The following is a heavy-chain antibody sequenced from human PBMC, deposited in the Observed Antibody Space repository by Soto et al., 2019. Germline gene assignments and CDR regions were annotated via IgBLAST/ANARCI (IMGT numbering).Heavy chain of an antibody. D-gene: IGHD3-22*01. Sequence: RASVKVSCKASGGTFSSYAISWVRQAPGQGLEWMGGIIPIFGTANYAQKFQGRVTITADESTSTAYMELSSLRSEDTAVYYCARRGGGGHYDSSGAGGFYFDYWGQGNLVTVSS. J-gene: IGHJ4*02. CDR2: IIPIFGTA. CDR3: ARRGGGGHYDSSGAGGFYFDY. V-gene: IGHV1-69*13. CDR1: GGTFSSYA.